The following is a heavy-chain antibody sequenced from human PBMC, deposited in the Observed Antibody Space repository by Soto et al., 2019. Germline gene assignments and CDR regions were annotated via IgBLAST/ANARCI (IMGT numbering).Heavy chain of an antibody. CDR1: GGSISSSY. J-gene: IGHJ6*01. V-gene: IGHV4-59*01. CDR3: AKNFDLAHFLWGV. Sequence: SETLSLTCTVSGGSISSSYWSWIRQPPGKRLEWIGYISYRGSTKYNPSLKSRVTISIDPSRNQFSLKLSSVTAADTAVYYCAKNFDLAHFLWGVWGQGNPGTVP. CDR2: ISYRGST. D-gene: IGHD3-3*01.